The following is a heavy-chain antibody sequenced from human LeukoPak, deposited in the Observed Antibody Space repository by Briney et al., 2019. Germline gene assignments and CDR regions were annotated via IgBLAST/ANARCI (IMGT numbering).Heavy chain of an antibody. J-gene: IGHJ4*02. CDR3: ARGGWFGESHFDY. Sequence: GGSLRLSCAASGFSLSTSWMHWVRQAPGKGLVWVSRINGDGRNINYADSVKGRFTISRDNAKNSLYLQMNSLRAEDTAVYYCARGGWFGESHFDYWGQGTLVTVSS. CDR2: INGDGRNI. CDR1: GFSLSTSW. D-gene: IGHD3-10*01. V-gene: IGHV3-74*01.